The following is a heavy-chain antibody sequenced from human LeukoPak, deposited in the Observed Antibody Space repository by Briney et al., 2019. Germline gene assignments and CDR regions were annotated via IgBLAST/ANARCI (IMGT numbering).Heavy chain of an antibody. J-gene: IGHJ4*02. V-gene: IGHV3-30-3*01. D-gene: IGHD3-22*01. CDR2: ISYDGSNK. CDR1: GFTFSSYA. Sequence: PGGSLRLSCAASGFTFSSYAMHWVRQAPGKGLEWVAVISYDGSNKYYADSVRGRFTISRDNSKNTLYLQINSLRAEDTAVYYCAREGPSYYYDSSGYSLGPFDYWGQGTLVTVSS. CDR3: AREGPSYYYDSSGYSLGPFDY.